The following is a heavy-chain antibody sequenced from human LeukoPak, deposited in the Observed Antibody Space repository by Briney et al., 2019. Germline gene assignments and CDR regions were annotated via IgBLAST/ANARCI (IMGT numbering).Heavy chain of an antibody. D-gene: IGHD2/OR15-2a*01. CDR3: GRGLLFSNVYYGMDV. CDR1: GGTFSSYA. J-gene: IGHJ6*02. CDR2: IIPIFGTA. Sequence: SVTVSCTASGGTFSSYAISWVRQAPGQGLEWMGGIIPIFGTANYAQKFQGRVTITADESTSTAYMELSSLRSEDTAVYYCGRGLLFSNVYYGMDVWGQGTTVTVSS. V-gene: IGHV1-69*13.